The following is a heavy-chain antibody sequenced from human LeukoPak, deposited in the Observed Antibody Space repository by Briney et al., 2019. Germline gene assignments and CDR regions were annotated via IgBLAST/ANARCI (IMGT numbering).Heavy chain of an antibody. V-gene: IGHV4-39*07. CDR1: GGSISSSSYY. D-gene: IGHD3-10*01. J-gene: IGHJ4*02. CDR2: IYYSGST. CDR3: ARSNAWFGELLYYFDY. Sequence: SETLSLTCSVSGGSISSSSYYWGWIRQPPGKGLEWIGSIYYSGSTYYNPSLKSRVTISVDTSKNQFSLKLSSVTAVDTAVYYCARSNAWFGELLYYFDYWGQETLVTVSS.